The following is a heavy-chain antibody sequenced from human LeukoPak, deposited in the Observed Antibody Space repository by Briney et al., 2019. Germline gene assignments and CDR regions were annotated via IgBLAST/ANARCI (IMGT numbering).Heavy chain of an antibody. CDR2: ISSSSSYI. Sequence: GGSLRLSCAASGFTFSSYSMNWVRQAPGKGLEWVSSISSSSSYIYYADSVKGRFTISRDNAKNSLYLQMNSLRAEDTAVYYCARQDSQRDWFDPWGQGTLVTVSS. V-gene: IGHV3-21*01. D-gene: IGHD6-25*01. CDR3: ARQDSQRDWFDP. J-gene: IGHJ5*02. CDR1: GFTFSSYS.